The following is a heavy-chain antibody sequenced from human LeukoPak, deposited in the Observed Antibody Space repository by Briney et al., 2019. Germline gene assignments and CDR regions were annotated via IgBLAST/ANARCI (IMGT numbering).Heavy chain of an antibody. J-gene: IGHJ4*02. CDR2: IRFDGSNK. D-gene: IGHD2-21*01. CDR3: ATDLYYCGGDCYEPFDY. V-gene: IGHV3-30*02. Sequence: GGSLSLSCAASVFIFSSYGVHWVRQAPGKGLEWLAFIRFDGSNKYYADSVKGRFTISRDNSKNTLYLQMNSLRAEDTAVYYYATDLYYCGGDCYEPFDYWGQGTLVTVSS. CDR1: VFIFSSYG.